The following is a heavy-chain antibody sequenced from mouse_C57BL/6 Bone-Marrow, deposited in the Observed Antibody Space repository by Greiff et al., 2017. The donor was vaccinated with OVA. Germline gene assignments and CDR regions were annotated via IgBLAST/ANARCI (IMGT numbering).Heavy chain of an antibody. J-gene: IGHJ4*01. CDR1: GFTFSSYA. Sequence: EVKVVESGGGLVKPGGSLKLSCAASGFTFSSYAMSWVRQTPEKRLEWVATISDGGSYTYYPDNVKGRFTISRDNAKNNLYLQMSHLKSEDTAMYYCARGITTVVATRAMDYWGQGTSVTVSS. CDR2: ISDGGSYT. D-gene: IGHD1-1*01. CDR3: ARGITTVVATRAMDY. V-gene: IGHV5-4*03.